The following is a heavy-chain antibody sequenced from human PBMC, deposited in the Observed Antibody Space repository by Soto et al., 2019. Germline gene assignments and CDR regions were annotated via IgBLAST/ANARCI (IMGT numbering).Heavy chain of an antibody. V-gene: IGHV3-23*01. J-gene: IGHJ6*02. CDR3: AKAVDNFHYYGMDV. Sequence: GGSLRLSCAASGFTFSSYAMSWVRQAPGKGLEWVSAISGSGGSTYYADSVKGRFTTSRDNSKNTLYLPMNSLRAEDTAVYYCAKAVDNFHYYGMDVWGQGTTVTVSS. D-gene: IGHD5-12*01. CDR1: GFTFSSYA. CDR2: ISGSGGST.